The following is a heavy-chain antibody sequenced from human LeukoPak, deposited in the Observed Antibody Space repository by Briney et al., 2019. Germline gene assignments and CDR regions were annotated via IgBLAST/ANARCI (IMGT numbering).Heavy chain of an antibody. CDR3: APGASIAAAGTKGHYFDY. CDR1: GFTFSSYS. V-gene: IGHV3-21*01. J-gene: IGHJ4*02. Sequence: PGGSLRLSCAASGFTFSSYSMNRVRQAPGKGLEWVSSISSSSSYIYYADSVKGRFTISRDNAKNSLYLQMNSLRAEDTAVYYCAPGASIAAAGTKGHYFDYWGQGTLVTVSS. D-gene: IGHD6-13*01. CDR2: ISSSSSYI.